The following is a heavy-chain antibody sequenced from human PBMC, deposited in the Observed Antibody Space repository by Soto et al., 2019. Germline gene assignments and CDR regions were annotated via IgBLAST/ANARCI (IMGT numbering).Heavy chain of an antibody. Sequence: EVQLLESGGGLVQPGGSLRLSCAASGFTFSSYAMSWVRQAPGKGLEWVSAISGSGGSTYYADSVKGRFTISRDNSKNTLYLQMNSLRAEDTAVYYCAKEGEAVIVATIWSSGYFDLWGRGTLVTVSS. J-gene: IGHJ2*01. D-gene: IGHD5-12*01. CDR3: AKEGEAVIVATIWSSGYFDL. CDR2: ISGSGGST. CDR1: GFTFSSYA. V-gene: IGHV3-23*01.